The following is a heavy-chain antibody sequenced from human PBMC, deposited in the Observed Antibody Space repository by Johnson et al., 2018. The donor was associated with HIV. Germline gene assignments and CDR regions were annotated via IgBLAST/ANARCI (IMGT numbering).Heavy chain of an antibody. D-gene: IGHD3-9*01. J-gene: IGHJ3*02. Sequence: LRLSCVGSGFTFDDYALSWVRQLPGKGLEWVSGISWNGGSTAYADSVKGRFIISRDNSKSMLYLGGSKSDEWGTDYYDMSISYPIQDQRAVAGVFDIWGQGTLVTVSS. CDR3: SISYPIQDQRAVAGVFDI. CDR1: GFTFDDYA. V-gene: IGHV3-20*01. CDR2: ISWNGGST.